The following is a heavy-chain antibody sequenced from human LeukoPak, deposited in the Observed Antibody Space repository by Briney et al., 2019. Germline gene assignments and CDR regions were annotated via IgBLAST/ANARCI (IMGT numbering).Heavy chain of an antibody. D-gene: IGHD3-10*01. Sequence: PSETLSLTCTVSGGSISSYYWSWIRQPPGKGLEWIGYIYYSGSTNYNPSLKSRVTISVDTSKNQFSLSVSSVTAADTAVYYCTRVSYYGTQPPDWGQGTLVTVSS. J-gene: IGHJ4*02. CDR3: TRVSYYGTQPPD. V-gene: IGHV4-59*01. CDR1: GGSISSYY. CDR2: IYYSGST.